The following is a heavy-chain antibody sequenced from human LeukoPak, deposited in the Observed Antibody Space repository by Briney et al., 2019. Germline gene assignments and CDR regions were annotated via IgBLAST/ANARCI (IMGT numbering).Heavy chain of an antibody. D-gene: IGHD6-13*01. V-gene: IGHV3-48*03. CDR3: ARGAGSSWIRSPRYFDY. CDR1: GFTFSSYE. CDR2: ISSSGSTI. J-gene: IGHJ4*02. Sequence: GGSLRLSCTGSGFTFSSYEMNWVRQAPGKGLESVSYISSSGSTIYYADSVKGRFTISRDNAKNSLYLQMNSLRAEDTAVYYCARGAGSSWIRSPRYFDYWGQGTLVTVSS.